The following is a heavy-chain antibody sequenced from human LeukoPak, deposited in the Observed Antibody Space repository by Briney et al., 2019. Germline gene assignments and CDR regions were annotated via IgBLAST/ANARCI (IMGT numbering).Heavy chain of an antibody. CDR1: GYTFTSYG. CDR3: ARDGRDGYNRGWLDY. D-gene: IGHD5-24*01. V-gene: IGHV1-18*01. Sequence: ASVKVSCKASGYTFTSYGISWVRQAPGQGLEWMGWISAYNGNTNYAQKLQGRVTMTTDTSTSTAYMELRSLRSDDTAVYYCARDGRDGYNRGWLDYWGQGTLVTVSS. J-gene: IGHJ4*02. CDR2: ISAYNGNT.